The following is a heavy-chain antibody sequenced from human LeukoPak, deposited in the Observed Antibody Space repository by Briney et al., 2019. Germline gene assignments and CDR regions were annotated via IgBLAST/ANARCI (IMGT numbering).Heavy chain of an antibody. CDR3: ARSGYSYGYSFDY. CDR2: ISAYNGNT. D-gene: IGHD5-18*01. CDR1: GYTFTSYG. Sequence: GASVKVSCKASGYTFTSYGISWVRQAPGQGLEWMGWISAYNGNTNYAQKFQGRDTITRNTTISTAYMELSSLRSEDTAVYYCARSGYSYGYSFDYWGQGTLVTVSS. V-gene: IGHV1-18*01. J-gene: IGHJ4*02.